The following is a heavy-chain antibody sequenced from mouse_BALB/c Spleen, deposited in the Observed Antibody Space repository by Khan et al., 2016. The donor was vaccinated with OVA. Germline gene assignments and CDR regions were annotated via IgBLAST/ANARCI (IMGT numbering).Heavy chain of an antibody. CDR2: FVPSNGNT. J-gene: IGHJ2*01. V-gene: IGHV14-3*02. CDR1: GLNIKDTY. CDR3: DRKAGK. Sequence: VQLKQSGAELVKSGATVKLSCTASGLNIKDTYMYWLKQSSEQSLEWFGRFVPSNGNTKYDPNLQGKVTITGDTSTNTVYLQFSCLTTEDTAVFYCDRKAGKWGQGTTLTVSS.